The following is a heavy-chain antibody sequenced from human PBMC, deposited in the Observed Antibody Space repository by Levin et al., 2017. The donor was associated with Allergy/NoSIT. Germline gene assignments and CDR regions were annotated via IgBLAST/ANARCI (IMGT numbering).Heavy chain of an antibody. D-gene: IGHD2-2*01. J-gene: IGHJ3*02. V-gene: IGHV3-20*01. CDR2: INWNGGST. Sequence: RPGGSLRLSCAASGFTFDDYGMSWVRQAPGKGLEWVSGINWNGGSTGYADSVKGRFTISRDNAKNSLYLQMNSLRAEDTALYHCARVVSGGYCSSTSCYLSWVGAFDIWGQGTMVTVSS. CDR3: ARVVSGGYCSSTSCYLSWVGAFDI. CDR1: GFTFDDYG.